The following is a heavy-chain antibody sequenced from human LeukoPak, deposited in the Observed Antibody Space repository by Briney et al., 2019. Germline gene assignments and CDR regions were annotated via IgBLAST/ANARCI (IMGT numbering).Heavy chain of an antibody. CDR3: ARDPRGPTGYDSSARDTFDY. J-gene: IGHJ4*02. D-gene: IGHD3-22*01. CDR1: GLTFSSYE. V-gene: IGHV3-30*04. Sequence: SLRLSCAASGLTFSSYEMNWVRQAPRKGLGRVAVIFYDGSTYYSADPVKGRFTISRDNSKNTLYLQMNSLRAEDTAVYYCARDPRGPTGYDSSARDTFDYWGQGTLVTVSS. CDR2: IFYDGSTY.